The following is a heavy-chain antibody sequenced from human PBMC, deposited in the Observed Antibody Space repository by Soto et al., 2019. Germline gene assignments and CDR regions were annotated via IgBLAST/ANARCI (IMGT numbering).Heavy chain of an antibody. CDR1: GFTFDDYA. V-gene: IGHV3-9*01. Sequence: GGSLRLSCAASGFTFDDYAMHWVRQAPGKGLEWVPGISWNSGSIGYADSVKGRFTISRDNAKNSLYLQMNSLRAEDTALYYCAKDISTRGYSYGASDHWGQGTLVTVSS. CDR2: ISWNSGSI. D-gene: IGHD5-18*01. CDR3: AKDISTRGYSYGASDH. J-gene: IGHJ4*02.